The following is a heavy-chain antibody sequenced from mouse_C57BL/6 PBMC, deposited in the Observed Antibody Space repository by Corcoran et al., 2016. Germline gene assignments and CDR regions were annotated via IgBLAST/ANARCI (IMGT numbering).Heavy chain of an antibody. V-gene: IGHV1-80*01. Sequence: QVQLQQSGAELVKPGASVKISCKASGYAFSSYWMNWVQQRPGKGLEWIGQIYPGDGDTNYNGKFKGKATLTADKSSSTAYMQLRSLTSEDSAVDFCARSGEGPNYFDSWGQGTTLTVSS. CDR2: IYPGDGDT. CDR1: GYAFSSYW. J-gene: IGHJ2*01. CDR3: ARSGEGPNYFDS. D-gene: IGHD2-13*01.